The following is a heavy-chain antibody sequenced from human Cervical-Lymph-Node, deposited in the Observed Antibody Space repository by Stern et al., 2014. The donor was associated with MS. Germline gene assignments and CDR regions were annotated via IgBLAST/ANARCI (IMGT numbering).Heavy chain of an antibody. CDR1: GVSISSYD. CDR3: ARGGSAPGTRRNWFDP. V-gene: IGHV4-59*01. J-gene: IGHJ5*02. CDR2: IHYSGST. Sequence: VQLVESGPGLVKPSETQSLTCTVSGVSISSYDWNWIRQPPGKGLEWIGYIHYSGSTDYNSSLKSRVSISVDTSKNQFSLKLSSVTAADTAMYYCARGGSAPGTRRNWFDPWGQGTLVTVSS. D-gene: IGHD6-13*01.